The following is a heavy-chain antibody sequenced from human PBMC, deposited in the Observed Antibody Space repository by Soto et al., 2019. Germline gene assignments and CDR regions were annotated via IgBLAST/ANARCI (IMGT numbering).Heavy chain of an antibody. CDR3: ARDLKNDSGDYIVLDAFDV. V-gene: IGHV4-31*03. CDR2: ISDSGNT. D-gene: IGHD4-17*01. CDR1: GGSINGGNYY. J-gene: IGHJ3*01. Sequence: SETLSLTCTVTGGSINGGNYYWSWIRQPPGKGLEWIGYISDSGNTFYTPSLASRLTVSLDTSQNYFTLELTSVTAADTAIYYCARDLKNDSGDYIVLDAFDVWGHXTMVTVSS.